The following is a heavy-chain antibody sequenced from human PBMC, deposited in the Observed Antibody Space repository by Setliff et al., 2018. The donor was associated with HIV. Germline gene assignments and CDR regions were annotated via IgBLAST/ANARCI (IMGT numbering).Heavy chain of an antibody. CDR2: IYYSGST. D-gene: IGHD3-10*01. V-gene: IGHV4-39*01. J-gene: IGHJ3*02. CDR1: GGSISSSSYY. Sequence: PSETLSLTCTVSGGSISSSSYYWGWIRQPPGKGLEWIGNIYYSGSTYYNPSLKSRVTISVDTSKNQFSLKLSSVTAADTAVYYCARGADMVHDAFDIWGQGTMVTVSS. CDR3: ARGADMVHDAFDI.